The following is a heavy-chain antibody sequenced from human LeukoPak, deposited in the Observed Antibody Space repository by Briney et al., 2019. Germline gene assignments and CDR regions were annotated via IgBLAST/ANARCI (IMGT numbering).Heavy chain of an antibody. CDR2: IYHSGST. J-gene: IGHJ4*02. D-gene: IGHD3-10*01. CDR1: DGSISSSNW. V-gene: IGHV4-4*02. CDR3: ARGHPSGSGSYCDVYFDY. Sequence: SGTLSLTCAVSDGSISSSNWWSWVRQPPGKGLEWIGEIYHSGSTNYNPSLKSRVTISVDKSKNQFSLKLSSVTAADTAVYYCARGHPSGSGSYCDVYFDYWGQGTLVTVSS.